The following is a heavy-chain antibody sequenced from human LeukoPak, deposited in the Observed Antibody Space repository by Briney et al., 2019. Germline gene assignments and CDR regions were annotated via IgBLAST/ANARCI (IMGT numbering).Heavy chain of an antibody. V-gene: IGHV4-61*01. CDR2: IYYSGST. CDR1: GGSVSSGSYY. J-gene: IGHJ4*02. Sequence: SETLSRTCTVSGGSVSSGSYYWSWIRQPPGKGLEWIGYIYYSGSTNYNPSLKSRVTISVDTSKNQFSLKLSSVTAADTAVYYCARETQHPHYFDYWGQGTLVTVSS. CDR3: ARETQHPHYFDY.